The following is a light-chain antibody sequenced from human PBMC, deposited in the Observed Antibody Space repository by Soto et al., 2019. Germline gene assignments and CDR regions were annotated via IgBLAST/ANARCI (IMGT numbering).Light chain of an antibody. CDR3: QQSGNSPPVA. CDR2: GAS. J-gene: IGKJ4*01. Sequence: EIVLTQSPGTLSLSPGERATLSCRASQSVGSRFLAWYQQKPGQAPRLLIYGASNRATGIPDRFSCSGSGTGFTLTISRLEPEDFAVYYCQQSGNSPPVAFGGGTKVEIK. V-gene: IGKV3-20*01. CDR1: QSVGSRF.